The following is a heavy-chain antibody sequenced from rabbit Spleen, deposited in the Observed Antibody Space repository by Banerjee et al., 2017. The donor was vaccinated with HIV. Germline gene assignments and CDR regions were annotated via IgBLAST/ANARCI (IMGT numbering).Heavy chain of an antibody. V-gene: IGHV1S7*01. D-gene: IGHD6-1*01. CDR2: IDPVFGIT. CDR1: GFTLSSYY. Sequence: QSLEESGGGLVQPEGSLTLICTASGFTLSSYYMNWVRQAPGKGLEWIGYIDPVFGITYYANWVNGRFSISRENAQNTVFLQMTSLTAADTATYFCARESSYAGYAGYGYAARYYGMDLWGQGTLVTVS. J-gene: IGHJ6*01. CDR3: ARESSYAGYAGYGYAARYYGMDL.